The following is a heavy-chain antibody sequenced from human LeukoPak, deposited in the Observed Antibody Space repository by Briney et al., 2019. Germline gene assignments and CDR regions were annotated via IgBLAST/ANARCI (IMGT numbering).Heavy chain of an antibody. CDR1: GFTFSSYG. D-gene: IGHD7-27*01. CDR3: AKAGDPDY. Sequence: GGSLRLSCAASGFTFSSYGMHWVRQAPGKGLEWVAVISYDGSNKYYADSVKGRFTISRDNSKNTLYLQMNSLRAEDTAVYYCAKAGDPDYWGQGTLVAVSS. J-gene: IGHJ4*02. V-gene: IGHV3-30*18. CDR2: ISYDGSNK.